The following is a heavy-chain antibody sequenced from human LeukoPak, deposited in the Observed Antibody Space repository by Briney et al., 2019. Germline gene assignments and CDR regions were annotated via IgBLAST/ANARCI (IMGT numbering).Heavy chain of an antibody. CDR1: GGTFSSYA. V-gene: IGHV1-69*13. D-gene: IGHD3-10*01. J-gene: IGHJ4*02. CDR3: ARAPHYYGSGPYYFDY. CDR2: IIPIFGTA. Sequence: SVRVSCKASGGTFSSYAISWVRQAPGQGLEWMGGIIPIFGTANYAQKFQGRVTITADESTSTAYMELSSLRSEDTAVYYCARAPHYYGSGPYYFDYWGQGTLVTVSS.